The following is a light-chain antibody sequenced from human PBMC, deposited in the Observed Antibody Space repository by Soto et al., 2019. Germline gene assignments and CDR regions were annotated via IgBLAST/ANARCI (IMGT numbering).Light chain of an antibody. CDR1: QSINSD. V-gene: IGKV3-15*01. CDR3: QQYKDWHPKMA. J-gene: IGKJ1*01. Sequence: DIVVTQPPATLSVSPGERATLSCRASQSINSDLAWYQQRPGQAPRLLIYGASTRATGIPGRFRGSGSGTDFRLTISSLQSEDSATYYCQQYKDWHPKMAFGQGTKVEVK. CDR2: GAS.